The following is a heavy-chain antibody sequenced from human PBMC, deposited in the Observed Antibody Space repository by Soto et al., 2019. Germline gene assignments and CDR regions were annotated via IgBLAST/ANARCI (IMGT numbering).Heavy chain of an antibody. CDR1: GFTFSSYG. J-gene: IGHJ4*02. V-gene: IGHV3-30*18. D-gene: IGHD1-20*01. CDR3: AKVLLTGPYYFDY. Sequence: QVQLVESGGGVVQPGRSLRLSCAASGFTFSSYGMHWVRQAPGKGLEWVAVISYDGSNKYYADSVKGRFTISRDNSKNTLYLQMNSLRAEDTAVYYCAKVLLTGPYYFDYWGQGTLVTVSS. CDR2: ISYDGSNK.